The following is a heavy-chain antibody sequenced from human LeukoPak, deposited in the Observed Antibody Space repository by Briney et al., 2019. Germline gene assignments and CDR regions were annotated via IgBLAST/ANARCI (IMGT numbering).Heavy chain of an antibody. Sequence: PSETLSLTCTVYGYSISSGYYWGWIRQPPGKGLEWIGSIYHSGSAYYNPSLKSRVTISVDTSKNQFSLKLSSVTAADTAVYYCARDRSGYGYEDSVGSIDYWGQGTLVTVSS. CDR2: IYHSGSA. CDR3: ARDRSGYGYEDSVGSIDY. J-gene: IGHJ4*02. CDR1: GYSISSGYY. D-gene: IGHD5-12*01. V-gene: IGHV4-38-2*02.